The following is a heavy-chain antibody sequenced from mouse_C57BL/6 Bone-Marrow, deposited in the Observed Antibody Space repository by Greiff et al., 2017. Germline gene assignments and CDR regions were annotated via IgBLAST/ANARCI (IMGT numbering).Heavy chain of an antibody. CDR2: IDPEDGDT. CDR1: GFNFKDYY. J-gene: IGHJ1*03. CDR3: ACYYGSSPCWYLDV. D-gene: IGHD1-1*01. Sequence: EVQLQQSGAELVRPGASVKLSCTASGFNFKDYYMHWVKQRPEQGLEWIGRIDPEDGDTEYAPKFQGKATLTADTSSNTAYLQLRSLTSKDTAVYYCACYYGSSPCWYLDVWGKGTAVTVSA. V-gene: IGHV14-1*01.